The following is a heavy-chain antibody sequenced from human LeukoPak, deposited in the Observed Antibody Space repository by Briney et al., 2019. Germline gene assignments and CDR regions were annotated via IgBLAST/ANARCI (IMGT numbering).Heavy chain of an antibody. CDR2: IYSGGDT. Sequence: GGSLRLSCAASGFSVSNYYMSWVRQAPGKGLEWVSVIYSGGDTLHADSVKGRFILSRDISKNTLYLQMNSLRAEDTAVYYCTRDPDGWGQGTLVTVSS. J-gene: IGHJ4*02. V-gene: IGHV3-66*01. CDR3: TRDPDG. CDR1: GFSVSNYY.